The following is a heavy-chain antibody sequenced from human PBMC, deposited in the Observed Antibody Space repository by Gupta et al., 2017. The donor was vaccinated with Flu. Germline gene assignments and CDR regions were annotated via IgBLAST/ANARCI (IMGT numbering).Heavy chain of an antibody. V-gene: IGHV3-23*01. Sequence: FGSYTKSWVRQAAGKGLEWVSTISGSEGNTYYADSVKGRFTTSRDSSKGTLYLQMNDLGAEDSALDDCAKGRVFWFGESDYWGQGARVTGSS. CDR1: FGSYT. J-gene: IGHJ4*02. CDR3: AKGRVFWFGESDY. D-gene: IGHD3-10*01. CDR2: ISGSEGNT.